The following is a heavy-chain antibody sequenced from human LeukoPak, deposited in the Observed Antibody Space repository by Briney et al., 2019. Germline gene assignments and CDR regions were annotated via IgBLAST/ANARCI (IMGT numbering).Heavy chain of an antibody. V-gene: IGHV4-34*01. CDR1: GGSFSGYY. CDR2: INHSGST. J-gene: IGHJ4*02. D-gene: IGHD3-9*01. Sequence: SETLSLTCAVYGGSFSGYYWSWIRQPPGEGLEWIGEINHSGSTNYNPSLKSRVTISVDTSKNQFSLKLSSVTAADTAVYYCARGLGDILTGYQNGPGDYWGQGTLVTVSS. CDR3: ARGLGDILTGYQNGPGDY.